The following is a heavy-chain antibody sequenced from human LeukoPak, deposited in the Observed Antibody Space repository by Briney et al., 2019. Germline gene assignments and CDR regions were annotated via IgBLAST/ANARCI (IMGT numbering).Heavy chain of an antibody. CDR2: IYYSGST. Sequence: SETLSLTCTVSGGSISSSSYYWGWIRQPPGKGLEWIGSIYYSGSTYYNPSLKSRVTISVDTSKNQFSLKLSSVTAADTAVYYCARTGEYCSSTSCYVSYYFDYWGQGTLVTVSS. D-gene: IGHD2-2*01. J-gene: IGHJ4*02. CDR3: ARTGEYCSSTSCYVSYYFDY. V-gene: IGHV4-39*07. CDR1: GGSISSSSYY.